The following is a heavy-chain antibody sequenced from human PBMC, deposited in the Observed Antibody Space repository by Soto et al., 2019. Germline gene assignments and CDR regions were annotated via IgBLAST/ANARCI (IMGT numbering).Heavy chain of an antibody. V-gene: IGHV1-18*01. D-gene: IGHD2-2*01. CDR2: ISAYNGNT. CDR3: ARDQAIVVVPAAKKTRRDFDY. CDR1: GYTFTSYG. Sequence: ASVKVSCKASGYTFTSYGISWVRQAPGQGLEWMGWISAYNGNTNYAQKLQGRVTMTTDTSTSTAYMELRSLRSDDTAVYYCARDQAIVVVPAAKKTRRDFDYWRQGTLVTVSS. J-gene: IGHJ4*02.